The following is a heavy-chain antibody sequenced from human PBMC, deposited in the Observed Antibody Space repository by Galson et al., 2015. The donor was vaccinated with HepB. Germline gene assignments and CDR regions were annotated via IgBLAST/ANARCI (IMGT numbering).Heavy chain of an antibody. V-gene: IGHV3-74*01. CDR3: ARVAGGSSGYSYFVPEFYFDQ. J-gene: IGHJ4*02. Sequence: SCAASGFTFSTYWMHWVRQGPGKGLVWVSRINSDGITTSYADSVKGRFTISRDNAKNTLYLQMNSLRAEDTAVYYCARVAGGSSGYSYFVPEFYFDQWGQGTLVTVSS. CDR2: INSDGITT. CDR1: GFTFSTYW. D-gene: IGHD3-22*01.